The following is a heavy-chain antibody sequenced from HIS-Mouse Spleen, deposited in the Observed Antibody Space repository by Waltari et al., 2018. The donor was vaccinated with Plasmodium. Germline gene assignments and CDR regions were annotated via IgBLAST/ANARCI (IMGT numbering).Heavy chain of an antibody. J-gene: IGHJ4*02. V-gene: IGHV4-39*01. CDR3: ARRGGSYYYFDY. Sequence: QLQLQESGPGLVKPSETLSLTCTVSGGSISSSSYYWGWIRQPPGMGLEWIGSIYYSGSTYYNPSLKSRVTISVDTSKNQFSLKLSSVTAADTAVYYCARRGGSYYYFDYWGQGTLVTVSS. CDR1: GGSISSSSYY. CDR2: IYYSGST. D-gene: IGHD1-26*01.